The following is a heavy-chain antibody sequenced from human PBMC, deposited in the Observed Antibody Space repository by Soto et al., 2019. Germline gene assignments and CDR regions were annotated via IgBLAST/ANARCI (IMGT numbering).Heavy chain of an antibody. CDR1: GASITTYY. D-gene: IGHD3-10*01. CDR2: SSYSGST. J-gene: IGHJ5*02. V-gene: IGHV4-59*01. Sequence: SETLSLTCSVSGASITTYYWSWIRQPPGKGLEWMGSSSYSGSTKYNPSLESRVMISLDPSKNQFSLRLTSVTAADTALYYCARDWDSSGLLDAWGQGALVTVPS. CDR3: ARDWDSSGLLDA.